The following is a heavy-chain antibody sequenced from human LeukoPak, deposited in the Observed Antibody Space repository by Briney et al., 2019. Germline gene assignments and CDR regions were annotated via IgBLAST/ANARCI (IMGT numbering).Heavy chain of an antibody. CDR2: IIPIFGTA. Sequence: SVTVSCKASGGTFSSYAISWVRQAPGQGLEWMGGIIPIFGTANYAQKFQGRVTITADESTSTAYMELSSLRSEDTAAYYCARGHLSPLYGGNSIFDYWGQGTLVTVSS. J-gene: IGHJ4*02. V-gene: IGHV1-69*13. CDR3: ARGHLSPLYGGNSIFDY. CDR1: GGTFSSYA. D-gene: IGHD4-23*01.